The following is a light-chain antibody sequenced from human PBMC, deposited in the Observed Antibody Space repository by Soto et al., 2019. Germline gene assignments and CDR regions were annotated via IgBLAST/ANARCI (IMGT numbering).Light chain of an antibody. CDR3: QAWDSSTVV. J-gene: IGLJ2*01. V-gene: IGLV3-1*01. CDR1: KLGDKY. Sequence: SYELTRPPSVSVSPGQTASITCSGDKLGDKYACWYQQKPGQSPVLVIYQDNKRPSGIPERFSGSNSGNTATLTISGTQATDEADYYCQAWDSSTVVFGGGTKLTVL. CDR2: QDN.